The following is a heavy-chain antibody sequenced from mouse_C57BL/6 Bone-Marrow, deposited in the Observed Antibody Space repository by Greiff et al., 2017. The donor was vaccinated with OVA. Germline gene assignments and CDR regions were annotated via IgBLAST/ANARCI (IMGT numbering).Heavy chain of an antibody. J-gene: IGHJ1*03. D-gene: IGHD1-1*01. CDR1: GFSFNTYA. CDR2: IRSKSNNYAT. V-gene: IGHV10-1*01. Sequence: DVKLVESGGGLVQPKGSLKLSCAASGFSFNTYAMNWVHQAPGKGLEWVARIRSKSNNYATYYDDSVKDRFTIARDDSEGMLYLQMNNMKTEDTAMYYCVGSIYYYGSSYWDFDVWGTGTTVTVSS. CDR3: VGSIYYYGSSYWDFDV.